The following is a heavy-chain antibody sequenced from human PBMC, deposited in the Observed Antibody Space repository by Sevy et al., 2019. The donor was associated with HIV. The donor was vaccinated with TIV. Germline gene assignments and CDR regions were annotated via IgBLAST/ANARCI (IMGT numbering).Heavy chain of an antibody. V-gene: IGHV3-15*01. CDR2: IKRKTDGGTT. CDR1: GFTFSNAW. CDR3: TTSSRDYDYVWGSYRSPGYFDY. Sequence: GGSLRLSCAASGFTFSNAWMSWVRQAPGKGLEWVGRIKRKTDGGTTDYAAPVKGTFTISRDDSKNTLYLQMISLKTEDTAVYDCTTSSRDYDYVWGSYRSPGYFDYWGQGTLVTVSS. D-gene: IGHD3-16*02. J-gene: IGHJ4*02.